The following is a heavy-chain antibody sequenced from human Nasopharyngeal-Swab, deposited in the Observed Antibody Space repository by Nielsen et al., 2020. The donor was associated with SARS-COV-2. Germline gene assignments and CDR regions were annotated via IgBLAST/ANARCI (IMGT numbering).Heavy chain of an antibody. V-gene: IGHV3-30-3*01. Sequence: GESLKISCAASGFTFSSYAMHWVRQAPGKGLEWVAVISYDGSNKYYADSVKGRFTISRDNSKNTLYLQMNGLRAEDTAVYYCARKDSGSYRGYFDYWGQGTLVTVSS. J-gene: IGHJ4*02. CDR1: GFTFSSYA. CDR2: ISYDGSNK. CDR3: ARKDSGSYRGYFDY. D-gene: IGHD1-26*01.